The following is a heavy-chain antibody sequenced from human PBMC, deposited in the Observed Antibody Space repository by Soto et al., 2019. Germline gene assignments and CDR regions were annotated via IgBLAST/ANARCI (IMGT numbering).Heavy chain of an antibody. V-gene: IGHV1-69*12. CDR3: ARSSCISTSCYYPYYYYYGMDV. D-gene: IGHD2-2*01. CDR1: GGTFSSYA. Sequence: QVQLVQSGAEVKKPGSSVKVSCKASGGTFSSYAISWVRQAPGQGLEWMGGIIPIFGTANYAQKFQGRVTITADESTSTDYMEMSSLRSEDTAVYYCARSSCISTSCYYPYYYYYGMDVWGQGTTVTVSS. CDR2: IIPIFGTA. J-gene: IGHJ6*02.